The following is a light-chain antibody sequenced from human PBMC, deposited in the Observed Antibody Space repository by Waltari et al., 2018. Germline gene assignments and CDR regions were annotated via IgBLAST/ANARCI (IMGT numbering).Light chain of an antibody. CDR2: AAS. CDR3: QQSYSSPVYT. J-gene: IGKJ2*01. V-gene: IGKV1-39*01. Sequence: DIQMTQSPSSLSASVGDRVTMTCRASESISIYLNWYQQKPGKAPKPLIYAASSLQSGVPSRFSGSGSGTDFTLTISSLQPEEFATYYCQQSYSSPVYTFGQATKLEIK. CDR1: ESISIY.